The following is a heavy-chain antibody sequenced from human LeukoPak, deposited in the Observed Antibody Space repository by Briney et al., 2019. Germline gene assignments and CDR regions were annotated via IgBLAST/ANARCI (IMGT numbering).Heavy chain of an antibody. CDR1: GFTFSSYA. Sequence: GGSLRLSCAASGFTFSSYAMSWVRQAPGKGLEWVSAISGSGGSTYYADSVKGRFTTSRDNSKNTLYLQMNSLRAEDTAVYYCARVYSSGWYWFDYWGQGTLVTVSS. J-gene: IGHJ4*02. CDR3: ARVYSSGWYWFDY. CDR2: ISGSGGST. V-gene: IGHV3-23*01. D-gene: IGHD6-19*01.